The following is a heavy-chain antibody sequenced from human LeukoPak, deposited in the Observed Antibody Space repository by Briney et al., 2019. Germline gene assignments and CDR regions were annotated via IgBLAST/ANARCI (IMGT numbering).Heavy chain of an antibody. CDR2: VSYRGST. J-gene: IGHJ4*02. CDR3: ARVGQTVAAGTYDY. CDR1: GGPITGYY. V-gene: IGHV4-59*08. Sequence: KSSETLSLTCTVFGGPITGYYWSWIRQPPGKGLEWIGYVSYRGSTNYNPSLKSRVTESFDTSKNQFSLKLSSVTAADTAVYYCARVGQTVAAGTYDYWGQGTLVTVSS. D-gene: IGHD6-13*01.